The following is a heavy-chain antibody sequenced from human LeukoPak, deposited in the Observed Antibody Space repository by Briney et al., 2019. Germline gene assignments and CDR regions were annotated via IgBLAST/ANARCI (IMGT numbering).Heavy chain of an antibody. D-gene: IGHD3-9*01. Sequence: GASVKVSCKASGYTFTSYDINWVRQATGQGLEWMGWMNPNSGNTGYAQKFQGRVTMTRNTSISTAYMELSSLRSEDTAVYYCARMGFHYDILTGYYTAPYAYWGQGTLVTVSS. V-gene: IGHV1-8*01. CDR2: MNPNSGNT. J-gene: IGHJ4*02. CDR1: GYTFTSYD. CDR3: ARMGFHYDILTGYYTAPYAY.